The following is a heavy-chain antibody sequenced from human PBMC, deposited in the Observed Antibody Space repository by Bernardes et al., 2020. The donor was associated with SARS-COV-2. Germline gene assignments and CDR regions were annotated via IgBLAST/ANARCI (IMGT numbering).Heavy chain of an antibody. D-gene: IGHD6-19*01. CDR1: GFIVSSNY. J-gene: IGHJ3*01. Sequence: GSLRLSCAASGFIVSSNYMSWVRQTPGKGLEWVSDIYIDGRTYYADSVEGRFTVSRDSSKNTMYLQMNSLRAEDTALYYCARETQWTFDLWGQGTMVTVSS. V-gene: IGHV3-53*01. CDR2: IYIDGRT. CDR3: ARETQWTFDL.